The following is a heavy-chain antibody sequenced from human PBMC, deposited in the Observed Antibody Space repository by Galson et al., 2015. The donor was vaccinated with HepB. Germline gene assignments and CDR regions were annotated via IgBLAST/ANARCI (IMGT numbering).Heavy chain of an antibody. J-gene: IGHJ2*01. D-gene: IGHD6-19*01. CDR2: ISYKGDNV. Sequence: SLRLSCAASGLAFSDSAMHWVRQAPGKGLEWVALISYKGDNVYYADSVKGRFTISRDNSKNTLYLQMDSLRTEATAVYYCARDQGGSGWYYWHFDFWGRGTLVTVSS. V-gene: IGHV3-30*03. CDR3: ARDQGGSGWYYWHFDF. CDR1: GLAFSDSA.